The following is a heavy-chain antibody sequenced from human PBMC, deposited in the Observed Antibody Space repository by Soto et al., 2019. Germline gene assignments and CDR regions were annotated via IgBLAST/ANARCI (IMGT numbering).Heavy chain of an antibody. CDR2: IYYSGST. CDR3: ARDRGSSGWTDY. Sequence: QVQLQESGPGLVKPSETLSLTCTVSGGSISSYYWSWIRQPPGKGLEWIGYIYYSGSTSYNPSLKTRVTISVDTSKNQFSLKLSSVTAAHTAVYYCARDRGSSGWTDYWGQGTLVTVSS. V-gene: IGHV4-59*01. J-gene: IGHJ4*02. D-gene: IGHD6-19*01. CDR1: GGSISSYY.